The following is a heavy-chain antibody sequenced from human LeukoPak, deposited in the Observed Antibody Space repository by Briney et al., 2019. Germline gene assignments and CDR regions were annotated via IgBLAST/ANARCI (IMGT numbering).Heavy chain of an antibody. J-gene: IGHJ4*02. CDR1: GFTFSSYA. D-gene: IGHD2-15*01. CDR2: IGISGDST. V-gene: IGHV3-23*01. Sequence: GGSLRLSCAASGFTFSSYAMSWVRQAPGKGLEWVSTIGISGDSTYYADSVKGRFTISRDNSKNTLYLQMNSLRAEDTAVYYCAKKAYCSGGSCYPHAGLDYWGQGTLVTVSS. CDR3: AKKAYCSGGSCYPHAGLDY.